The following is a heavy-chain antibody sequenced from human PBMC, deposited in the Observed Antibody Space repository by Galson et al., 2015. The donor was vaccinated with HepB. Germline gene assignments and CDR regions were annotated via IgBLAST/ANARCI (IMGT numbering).Heavy chain of an antibody. CDR1: ASLSAYG. D-gene: IGHD6-13*01. Sequence: SLRLSCAASASLSAYGMHWVRQAPGKGLEWVAVISYDGRKEYYADSVKGRFTISRDNSKNTLYLQLKTLRVEDTAVYYCARDLEYGSTWMHHWGQGTLVAVSS. CDR3: ARDLEYGSTWMHH. V-gene: IGHV3-30*03. J-gene: IGHJ5*02. CDR2: ISYDGRKE.